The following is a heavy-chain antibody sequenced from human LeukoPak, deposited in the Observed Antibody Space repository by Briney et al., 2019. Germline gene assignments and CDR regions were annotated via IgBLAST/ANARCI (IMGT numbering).Heavy chain of an antibody. J-gene: IGHJ4*02. CDR3: AKDTSIGKYCTNGVCSPFDY. CDR2: ISDSGDYT. D-gene: IGHD2-8*01. CDR1: GFIFSDYY. Sequence: GGSLRLSCAASGFIFSDYYMSWIRQAPGQGLEWVSVISDSGDYTSYADSVRGRFTISRDNSRNTLYLQMISLRPEDTAVYYCAKDTSIGKYCTNGVCSPFDYWGQGTPVTVSS. V-gene: IGHV3-23*01.